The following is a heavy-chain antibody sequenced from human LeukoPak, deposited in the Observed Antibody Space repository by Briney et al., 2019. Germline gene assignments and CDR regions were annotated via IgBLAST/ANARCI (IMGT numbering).Heavy chain of an antibody. CDR2: IWYDGSNK. CDR3: AKDLFSGSGRAGNMDV. Sequence: HPGGSLRLSCAASGFTFSSYGMHWVRQAPGKGLEWVAVIWYDGSNKYYADSVKGRFTISRDNSKSTLYLQMNSLRAEDTAVYYCAKDLFSGSGRAGNMDVWGKGTTVTVSS. D-gene: IGHD3-10*01. CDR1: GFTFSSYG. V-gene: IGHV3-33*06. J-gene: IGHJ6*03.